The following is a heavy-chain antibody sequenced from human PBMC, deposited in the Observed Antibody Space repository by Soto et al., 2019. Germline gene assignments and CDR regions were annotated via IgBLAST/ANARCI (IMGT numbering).Heavy chain of an antibody. CDR2: INHSGST. Sequence: QVQLQQWGAGLLKPSETLSLTCAVYGGSFSGYYWSWIRQPPGKGLEWIGEINHSGSTNYNPSLKSRVTRSVDTSKNPFSLKLSSVTAADTAVYYCARGFPPYSYGKPSAFDPWGQGTLVTVSS. V-gene: IGHV4-34*01. J-gene: IGHJ5*02. CDR1: GGSFSGYY. D-gene: IGHD5-18*01. CDR3: ARGFPPYSYGKPSAFDP.